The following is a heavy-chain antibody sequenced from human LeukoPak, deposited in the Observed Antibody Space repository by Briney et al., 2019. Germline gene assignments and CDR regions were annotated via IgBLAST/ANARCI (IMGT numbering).Heavy chain of an antibody. V-gene: IGHV3-53*01. CDR2: IYSGGRT. Sequence: GGSLRLSCAASGFTFDDNGMSWVRQAPGKGLEWISLIYSGGRTDYADSVKGRFTISRDNSKNMVYLQMNSLRGDDTAVYYCAGVLRGAFDIWGQGKMVAVSS. CDR1: GFTFDDNG. CDR3: AGVLRGAFDI. J-gene: IGHJ3*02.